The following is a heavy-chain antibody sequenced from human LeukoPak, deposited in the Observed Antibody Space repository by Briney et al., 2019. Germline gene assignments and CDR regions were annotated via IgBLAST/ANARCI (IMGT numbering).Heavy chain of an antibody. V-gene: IGHV1-2*02. Sequence: GASVKVSCKTSGYSFTDYYMHWVRQAPGQGLEWMGWINPKSGGTSSAQKFQGRVTMTRDTSITTVYMEVSWLTSDDTAIYYCARADRVDGGPYLIGPWGQGTLVTVSS. CDR3: ARADRVDGGPYLIGP. D-gene: IGHD2-21*01. J-gene: IGHJ5*02. CDR1: GYSFTDYY. CDR2: INPKSGGT.